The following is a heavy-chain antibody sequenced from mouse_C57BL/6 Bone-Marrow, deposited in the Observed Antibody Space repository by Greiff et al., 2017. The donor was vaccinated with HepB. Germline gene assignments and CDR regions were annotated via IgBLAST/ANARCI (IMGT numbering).Heavy chain of an antibody. Sequence: EVQVVESGGDLVKPGGSLKLSCAASGFTFSSYGMSWVRQTPDKRLEWVATISSGGSYTYYPDSVKGRFTISRDNAKNTLYLQMSSLKSEDTAMYYCASYGSSYKYFDVWGTGTTVTVSS. CDR2: ISSGGSYT. J-gene: IGHJ1*03. CDR1: GFTFSSYG. CDR3: ASYGSSYKYFDV. D-gene: IGHD1-1*01. V-gene: IGHV5-6*01.